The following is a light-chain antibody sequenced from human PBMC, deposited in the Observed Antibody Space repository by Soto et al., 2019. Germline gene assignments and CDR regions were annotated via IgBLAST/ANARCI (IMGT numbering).Light chain of an antibody. J-gene: IGLJ2*01. CDR1: SSNIGSLYD. V-gene: IGLV1-40*01. CDR3: QSYDSSLSASV. Sequence: QAVVTQPPSVSGAPGQRVTISCTGSSSNIGSLYDVHWYQQLPGTAPKLLIYDNSNRPSGVPDRFSGSKSGTSASLDITGLQAEDEADYYCQSYDSSLSASVFGGGTKLTVL. CDR2: DNS.